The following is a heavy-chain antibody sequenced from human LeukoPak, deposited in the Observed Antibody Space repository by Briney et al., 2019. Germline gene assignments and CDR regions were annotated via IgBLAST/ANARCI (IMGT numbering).Heavy chain of an antibody. D-gene: IGHD5-18*01. CDR1: GGSISSSNW. CDR3: ARDSGYSYDDAFDI. CDR2: IYHSGST. V-gene: IGHV4-4*02. Sequence: SETLSLTCAVSGGSISSSNWWSWVRQPPGKGLEWIGEIYHSGSTNYNPSLKSRVTISVDKSKNQFSLKLSSVTAADTAVYYCARDSGYSYDDAFDIWGQGTMVTVSS. J-gene: IGHJ3*02.